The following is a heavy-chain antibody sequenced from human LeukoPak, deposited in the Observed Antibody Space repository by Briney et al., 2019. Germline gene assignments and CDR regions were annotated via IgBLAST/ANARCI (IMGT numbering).Heavy chain of an antibody. D-gene: IGHD3-16*01. J-gene: IGHJ3*01. V-gene: IGHV4-59*01. Sequence: PSETLSLIRTVSGGSISTYYWSWIRQSPGKGLEWIGYIYYSGNTNYNPSLKSRVTISVDTSTNQFSLKLSSVTAADTAVYCCARVGEGSFDVWGQGTSVTVSS. CDR3: ARVGEGSFDV. CDR2: IYYSGNT. CDR1: GGSISTYY.